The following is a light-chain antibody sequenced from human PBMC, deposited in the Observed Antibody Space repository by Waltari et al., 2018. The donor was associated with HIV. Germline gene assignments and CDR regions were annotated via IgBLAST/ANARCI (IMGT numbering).Light chain of an antibody. J-gene: IGLJ2*01. CDR3: QTWDTYIPVI. Sequence: QLVLTQSPSASASLRASVKLTFTLSTGSTGYAIAWHQHQPQTGPRFLMKVKSDGTHRKGDGIPDRFSGSSSGAERYLTISSLQSEDEADYYCQTWDTYIPVIFGGGTKLTVL. CDR1: TGSTGYA. V-gene: IGLV4-69*01. CDR2: VKSDGTH.